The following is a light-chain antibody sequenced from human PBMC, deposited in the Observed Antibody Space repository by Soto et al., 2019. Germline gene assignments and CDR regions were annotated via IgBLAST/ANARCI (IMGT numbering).Light chain of an antibody. CDR1: ESVSSIY. J-gene: IGKJ1*01. Sequence: ETVLTQSPGTLSLSPGERATLSWRASESVSSIYVAWYQQKPGQAPTLLIYGASTRATGIPDRFSGSGSGTDFTLTIDRLEPEDFAVYYCQQYGSSSWTFGQGTKVDIK. V-gene: IGKV3-20*01. CDR3: QQYGSSSWT. CDR2: GAS.